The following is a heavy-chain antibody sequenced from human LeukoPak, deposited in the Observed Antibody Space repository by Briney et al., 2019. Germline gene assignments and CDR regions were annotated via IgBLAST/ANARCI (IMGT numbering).Heavy chain of an antibody. CDR3: AREDGYSSSWTPHYYMDV. V-gene: IGHV4-61*02. D-gene: IGHD6-13*01. Sequence: SQTLSLTCTVSGGSISTGSYYWSWIRQPAGKGLEWIGRIYTSGSTNYNPSLKSRVTISVDTSKNQFSLKLSSVTAADTAVYYCAREDGYSSSWTPHYYMDVWGKGTTVTVSS. CDR2: IYTSGST. J-gene: IGHJ6*03. CDR1: GGSISTGSYY.